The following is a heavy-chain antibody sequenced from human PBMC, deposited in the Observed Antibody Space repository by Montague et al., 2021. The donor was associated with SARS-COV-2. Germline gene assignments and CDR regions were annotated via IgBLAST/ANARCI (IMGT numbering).Heavy chain of an antibody. Sequence: SETLSLTCTVSGGSITRNYYWGWIRQPPGKELEWVGKTYYSGTTXINPSLQSRVTISVDASKNQFSLNLTSVTAADTAVYYCARPLVRGVPKAFDIWGQGALVIVSS. D-gene: IGHD3-10*01. J-gene: IGHJ3*02. CDR1: GGSITRNYY. CDR3: ARPLVRGVPKAFDI. V-gene: IGHV4-39*01. CDR2: TYYSGTT.